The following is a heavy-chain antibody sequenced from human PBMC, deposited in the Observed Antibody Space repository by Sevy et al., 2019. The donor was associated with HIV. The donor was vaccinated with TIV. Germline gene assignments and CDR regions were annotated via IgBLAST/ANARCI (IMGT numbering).Heavy chain of an antibody. V-gene: IGHV1-58*01. CDR1: GFTFSSSA. D-gene: IGHD3-10*01. Sequence: ASVKVSCKTSGFTFSSSAVQWVRQARGQRLEWIGWIVVGSGVTDYAPKFQERVTITRDMSTATTYMELSSLRSEDTAVYYCAAEDMTSSGGPLRVFDIWGLWTTVTVSS. CDR3: AAEDMTSSGGPLRVFDI. CDR2: IVVGSGVT. J-gene: IGHJ3*02.